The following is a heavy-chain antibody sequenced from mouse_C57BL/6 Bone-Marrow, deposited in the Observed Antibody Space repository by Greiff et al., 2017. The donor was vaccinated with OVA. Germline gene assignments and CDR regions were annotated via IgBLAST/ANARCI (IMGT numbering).Heavy chain of an antibody. V-gene: IGHV1-81*01. CDR1: GYTFTSYG. J-gene: IGHJ2*01. CDR2: IYPRSGNT. D-gene: IGHD1-1*01. CDR3: AKLLLPPFDY. Sequence: QVQLQQSGAELARPGASVKLSCKASGYTFTSYGISWVKQRTGQGLEWIGEIYPRSGNTYYNEKFKGKATLTADKSSSTAYMELRSLTSEDSAVYFCAKLLLPPFDYRGQGTTLTVSS.